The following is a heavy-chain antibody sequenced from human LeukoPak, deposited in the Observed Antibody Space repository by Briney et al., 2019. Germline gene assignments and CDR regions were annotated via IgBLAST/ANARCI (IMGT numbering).Heavy chain of an antibody. CDR1: GGSISSYY. V-gene: IGHV4-59*01. CDR3: ARETSQKGAHYMDV. D-gene: IGHD3-16*01. Sequence: SETLSLTCTVSGGSISSYYWSWIRQPPGKGLEWTGYIYYSGSTNYNPSLKSRVTISVDTSKNQFSLKLSSVTAADTAVYYCARETSQKGAHYMDVWGKGTTVTISS. CDR2: IYYSGST. J-gene: IGHJ6*03.